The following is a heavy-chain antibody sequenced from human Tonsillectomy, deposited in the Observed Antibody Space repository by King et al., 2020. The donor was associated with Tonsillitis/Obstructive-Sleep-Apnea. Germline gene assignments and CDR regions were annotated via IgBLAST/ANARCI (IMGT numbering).Heavy chain of an antibody. Sequence: QLQESGPGLVKPSETLSLTCTVSGGSISSSSYYRGWIRQPPGKGLEWIGSIYYSGSTYYNPSLKSRVTISVDTSKNQFSLKLSSVTAADTAVYYCVRTVTTNDWYFDLWGRGTLVTVSS. CDR2: IYYSGST. CDR1: GGSISSSSYY. D-gene: IGHD4-17*01. V-gene: IGHV4-39*01. CDR3: VRTVTTNDWYFDL. J-gene: IGHJ2*01.